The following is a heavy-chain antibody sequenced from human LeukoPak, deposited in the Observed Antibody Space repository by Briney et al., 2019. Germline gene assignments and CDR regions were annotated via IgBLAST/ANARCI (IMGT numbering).Heavy chain of an antibody. J-gene: IGHJ4*02. D-gene: IGHD4-23*01. Sequence: PSETQSLTCAVYGGSFSGYYWSWIRQPPGKGLEWIGEINHSGSTNYNPSLKSRVTISVDTSKNQFSLKLSSVTAADTAVYYCARDLTAVATVAFDYWGQGTLVTVSS. V-gene: IGHV4-34*01. CDR3: ARDLTAVATVAFDY. CDR1: GGSFSGYY. CDR2: INHSGST.